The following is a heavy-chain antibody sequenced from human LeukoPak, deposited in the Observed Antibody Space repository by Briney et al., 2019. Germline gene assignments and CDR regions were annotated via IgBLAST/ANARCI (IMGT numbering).Heavy chain of an antibody. D-gene: IGHD3-22*01. J-gene: IGHJ5*02. CDR1: GYTFTGYY. CDR3: AREESSLSRDYYDSSGYSLGWFDP. V-gene: IGHV1-2*02. CDR2: INPNSGGT. Sequence: ASVKVSCKASGYTFTGYYIHWVRQAPGQGLEWMGWINPNSGGTDYAQKFQGRVTMTRDTSISTAYMELSRLRSDDTAVYYCAREESSLSRDYYDSSGYSLGWFDPWGQGTLVTVSS.